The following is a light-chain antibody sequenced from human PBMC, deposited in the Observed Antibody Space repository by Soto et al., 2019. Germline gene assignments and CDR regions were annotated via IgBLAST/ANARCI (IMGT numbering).Light chain of an antibody. Sequence: EIVWTQSPGTLSLSPGKRATLSCSASHCVSSYLSWYQQKPVQAPMLLIYDASIMATGIPARFSGSGSGTDFTLTINSLEPEDFAVYYCQLRTNWPPLGFTFGPGTKVDIK. CDR1: HCVSSY. CDR2: DAS. J-gene: IGKJ3*01. CDR3: QLRTNWPPLGFT. V-gene: IGKV3-11*01.